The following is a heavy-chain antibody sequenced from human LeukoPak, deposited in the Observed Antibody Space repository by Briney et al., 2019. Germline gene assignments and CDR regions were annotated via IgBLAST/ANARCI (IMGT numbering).Heavy chain of an antibody. V-gene: IGHV3-30*03. CDR3: ARGPGDY. CDR2: ISYDGSNK. Sequence: GSLRLSCAASGFTFSSYGMHWVRQAPGKGLEWVAVISYDGSNKYYADSVKGRFTISRDNSKNTLYLQMNSLRAEDTAVYYCARGPGDYWGQGTLVTVSS. D-gene: IGHD3-10*01. J-gene: IGHJ4*02. CDR1: GFTFSSYG.